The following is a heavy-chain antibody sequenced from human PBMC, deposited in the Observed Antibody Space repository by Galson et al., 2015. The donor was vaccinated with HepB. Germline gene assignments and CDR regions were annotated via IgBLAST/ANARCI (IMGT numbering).Heavy chain of an antibody. CDR1: GFSFSSYA. V-gene: IGHV3-23*01. CDR2: ISGSGERA. J-gene: IGHJ4*02. Sequence: SLRLSCAASGFSFSSYAMTWVRQAPGKGLEWVSYISGSGERALYAESVRGRISISRDNSKNTLFLEMSRLRDEDTAIYYCARDRGGVYDYWGQGTLVTVSS. D-gene: IGHD3-10*01. CDR3: ARDRGGVYDY.